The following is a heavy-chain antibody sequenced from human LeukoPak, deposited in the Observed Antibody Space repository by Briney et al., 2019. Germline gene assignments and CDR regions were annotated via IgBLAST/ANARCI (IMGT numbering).Heavy chain of an antibody. J-gene: IGHJ5*02. D-gene: IGHD3-10*01. Sequence: ASVKVSCKASGYTFTSYDINWVRQATGQGLEWMGWMNPNSGNTGYAQKFQGRVTMTRNTSISTAYMELSSLRSEDTAVYYCARVGEVYGSGNDYWFDPWGQGTLVTVSS. V-gene: IGHV1-8*01. CDR1: GYTFTSYD. CDR3: ARVGEVYGSGNDYWFDP. CDR2: MNPNSGNT.